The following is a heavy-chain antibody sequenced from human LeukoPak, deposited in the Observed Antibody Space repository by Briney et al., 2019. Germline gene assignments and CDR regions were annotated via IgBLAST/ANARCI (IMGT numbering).Heavy chain of an antibody. V-gene: IGHV1-69*04. J-gene: IGHJ4*02. CDR2: IIPILGIA. CDR1: GGTFSSYA. Sequence: SVKVSCRASGGTFSSYAISWVRQAPGQGLEWMGRIIPILGIANYAQKFQGRVTITADKSTSTAYMELSSLRSEDTAVYYCARGVPRLGSSGYHYYFDYWGQGTLVTVSS. CDR3: ARGVPRLGSSGYHYYFDY. D-gene: IGHD3-22*01.